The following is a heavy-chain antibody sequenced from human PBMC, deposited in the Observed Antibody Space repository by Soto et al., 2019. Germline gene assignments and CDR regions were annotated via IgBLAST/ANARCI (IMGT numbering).Heavy chain of an antibody. D-gene: IGHD2-8*02. V-gene: IGHV3-30-3*01. CDR2: ILYDGSKK. Sequence: QVQLVKSGGGVVQPGRSLRLSCAASGFTFNNYAMHWVRQAPGKGLEWVAAILYDGSKKYYADSVKGRFTISRDNSKNTLYLQMNSLRAEDTAVYYCAREDTGSFDYWGQGTLVTVSS. J-gene: IGHJ4*02. CDR1: GFTFNNYA. CDR3: AREDTGSFDY.